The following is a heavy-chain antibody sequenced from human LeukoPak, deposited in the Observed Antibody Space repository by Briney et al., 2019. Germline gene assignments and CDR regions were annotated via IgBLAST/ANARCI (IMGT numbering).Heavy chain of an antibody. D-gene: IGHD3-22*01. V-gene: IGHV3-74*01. CDR2: INSDGSST. Sequence: GGSLRLSCAASGFTFSTYWMHWVRQGPGKGLVWVSRINSDGSSTTYADSVKGRSTISRDNSKNTLYLQMNSLKTEDTAVYYCTTRIFGYDSSGYYWQAFDIWGQGTMVTVSS. CDR3: TTRIFGYDSSGYYWQAFDI. CDR1: GFTFSTYW. J-gene: IGHJ3*02.